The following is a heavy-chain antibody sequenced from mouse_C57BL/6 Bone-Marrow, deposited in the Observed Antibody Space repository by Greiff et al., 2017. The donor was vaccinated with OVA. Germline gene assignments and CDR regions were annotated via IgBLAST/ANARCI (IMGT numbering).Heavy chain of an antibody. V-gene: IGHV1-26*01. J-gene: IGHJ2*01. D-gene: IGHD2-2*01. CDR3: SLLVKGLYFDY. Sequence: EVQLQQSGPELVKPGASVKISCKASGYTFTDYYMNWVKQSHGKSLEWIGDINPNNGGTSYNQKFKGKATLTVDKSSSTAYMELRSLTSEDSAVYYCSLLVKGLYFDYWGQGTTLTVSS. CDR1: GYTFTDYY. CDR2: INPNNGGT.